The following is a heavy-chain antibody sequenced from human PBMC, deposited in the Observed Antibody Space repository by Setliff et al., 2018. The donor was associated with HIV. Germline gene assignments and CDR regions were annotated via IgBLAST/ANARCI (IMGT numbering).Heavy chain of an antibody. CDR2: INHSGST. CDR1: GGSFSDYF. V-gene: IGHV4-34*01. D-gene: IGHD3-3*01. J-gene: IGHJ6*03. Sequence: SETLSLTCAVYGGSFSDYFWTWIRQPPGKGLEWIGDINHSGSTNYNPSLKSRVAMSFDTSKNQFSLKLISVTAADTAVYFCAAYFDFWSGYGLRGVVPCMDVWGKGTTVTVSS. CDR3: AAYFDFWSGYGLRGVVPCMDV.